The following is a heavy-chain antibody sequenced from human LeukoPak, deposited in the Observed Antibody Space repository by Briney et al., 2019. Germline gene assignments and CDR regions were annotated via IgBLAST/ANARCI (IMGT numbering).Heavy chain of an antibody. J-gene: IGHJ4*02. CDR3: AAQPDF. CDR1: GGSISRYY. V-gene: IGHV4-59*01. CDR2: IYYSGST. Sequence: PSETLSLTCTVSGGSISRYYWSWIRQPPGKGLEWIGYIYYSGSTNYNPSLKSRVTMSVDTSKNQFSLNLTSVTAADTAVYYCAAQPDFWGQGTLVTVSS.